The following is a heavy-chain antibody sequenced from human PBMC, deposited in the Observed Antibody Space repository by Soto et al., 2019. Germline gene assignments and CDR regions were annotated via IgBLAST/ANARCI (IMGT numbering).Heavy chain of an antibody. CDR2: IYYSGST. J-gene: IGHJ6*03. CDR1: GGSISSSSYY. Sequence: SSETLSLICTVSGGSISSSSYYWGWIRQPPGKGLEWIGSIYYSGSTYYNPSLKSRVTISVDTSKNQFSLKLSSVTAADTALYYCARLFPFIVIYYAFWSGYYSYYLDVWGKGPTVTVS. CDR3: ARLFPFIVIYYAFWSGYYSYYLDV. D-gene: IGHD3-3*01. V-gene: IGHV4-39*01.